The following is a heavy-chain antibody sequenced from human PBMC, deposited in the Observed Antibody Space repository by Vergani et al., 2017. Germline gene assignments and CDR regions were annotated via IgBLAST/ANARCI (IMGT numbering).Heavy chain of an antibody. Sequence: EVQLVESGGVVVQPGGSLRLSCAASGFTFDDYAMHWVRQAPGKGLEWVSLISWDGGSTYYADSVKGRFTISRDNSKNSLYLQMNSLRAEDTALYYCAKAXALYGSGSSSHFDYWGQGTLVTVSS. CDR1: GFTFDDYA. J-gene: IGHJ4*02. CDR2: ISWDGGST. D-gene: IGHD3-10*01. V-gene: IGHV3-43D*03. CDR3: AKAXALYGSGSSSHFDY.